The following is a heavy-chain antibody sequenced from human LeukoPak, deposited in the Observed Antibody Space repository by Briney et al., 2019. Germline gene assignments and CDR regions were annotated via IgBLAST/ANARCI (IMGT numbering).Heavy chain of an antibody. D-gene: IGHD1-14*01. V-gene: IGHV3-30*02. CDR3: AKGLGNYFDH. CDR2: IRYDGSKQ. Sequence: QPGGSLRLSCAASGFNFSSYGMHWVRQPPGEGLEWVAFIRYDGSKQYYADSVKGRFTFSRDNSKNTLYMQMNSLRVEDTAVYFCAKGLGNYFDHWGQGTLVTVSS. J-gene: IGHJ4*02. CDR1: GFNFSSYG.